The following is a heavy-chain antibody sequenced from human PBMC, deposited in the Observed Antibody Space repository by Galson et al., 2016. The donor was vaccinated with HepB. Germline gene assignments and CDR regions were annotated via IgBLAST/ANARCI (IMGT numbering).Heavy chain of an antibody. Sequence: SVKVSCKASGYTFTSYYMHWVRQAPGQGLEWMGIINPSGGSTSYAQKFQGRVTMTRDTSTSTVYMELSSLRSEDRAVYYCARQRGGDFWRGFVAYNWFDPWGQGTLVTVSS. V-gene: IGHV1-46*01. CDR3: ARQRGGDFWRGFVAYNWFDP. D-gene: IGHD3-3*01. CDR2: INPSGGST. J-gene: IGHJ5*02. CDR1: GYTFTSYY.